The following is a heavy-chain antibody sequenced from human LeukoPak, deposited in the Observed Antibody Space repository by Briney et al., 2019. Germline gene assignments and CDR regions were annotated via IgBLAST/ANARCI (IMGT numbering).Heavy chain of an antibody. Sequence: GGSLRLSCGASGVTFSDHGMHWVRQAPGKGLEWVSVMSYDGSKKYYADSVKGRFTTSRDNAKNSLYLQMNALRAEDRAVYYCARDVPADYWGQGTLVTVST. J-gene: IGHJ4*02. CDR1: GVTFSDHG. CDR2: MSYDGSKK. V-gene: IGHV3-30*03. CDR3: ARDVPADY.